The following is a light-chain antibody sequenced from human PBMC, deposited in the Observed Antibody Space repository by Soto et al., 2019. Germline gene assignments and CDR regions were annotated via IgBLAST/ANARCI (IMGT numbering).Light chain of an antibody. V-gene: IGLV1-51*01. Sequence: QSVLTQSPSVSAAAGQKVTISCSGSSSNIGNNYVSWYQQLPRTVPKLLIYDNNKRPSGIPDRFSGSKSGTSATLGITGLQTGDEADYYCATWDSSLRAGDFGGGTQLTVL. CDR3: ATWDSSLRAGD. CDR2: DNN. J-gene: IGLJ2*01. CDR1: SSNIGNNY.